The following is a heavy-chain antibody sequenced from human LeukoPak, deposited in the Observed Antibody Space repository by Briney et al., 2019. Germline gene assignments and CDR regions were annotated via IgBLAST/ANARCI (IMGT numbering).Heavy chain of an antibody. CDR2: ISNSDTKK. CDR1: GFTFSDYY. D-gene: IGHD1-1*01. V-gene: IGHV3-11*01. CDR3: ARLEDYIWFDH. Sequence: GGSLRLSCAASGFTFSDYYMSWIRQAPGKGLEWVSYISNSDTKKYYADSVKGRFTISRDNAKYSLYLQMNSLSDEETAVYYCARLEDYIWFDHWGQGTLVTVSS. J-gene: IGHJ5*02.